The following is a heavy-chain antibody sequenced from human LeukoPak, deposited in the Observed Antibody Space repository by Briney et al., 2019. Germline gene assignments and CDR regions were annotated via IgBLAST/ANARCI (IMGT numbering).Heavy chain of an antibody. CDR3: AKDLYLSR. Sequence: GGSLRLSCAASGFTVSNNYMSWVRQAPGKGLEWVSAVYSGGSTYYADSVKGRFTISRDNSKNTLYLQMNSLRVEDTAVYYCAKDLYLSRWGQGILVTVSS. V-gene: IGHV3-66*01. CDR1: GFTVSNNY. CDR2: VYSGGST. D-gene: IGHD2-15*01. J-gene: IGHJ4*02.